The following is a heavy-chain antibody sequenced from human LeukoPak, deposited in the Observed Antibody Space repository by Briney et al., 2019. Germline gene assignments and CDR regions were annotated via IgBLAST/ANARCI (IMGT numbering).Heavy chain of an antibody. CDR3: ARVNRGYYYGSGTTFDY. Sequence: SVKVSCKASGGTFSSYAISWVRQAPGQGLEWMGGIIPIFGAANYAQKFQGRVTITADESTSTAYMELSSLRSEDTAVYYCARVNRGYYYGSGTTFDYWGQGTLVTVSS. V-gene: IGHV1-69*01. J-gene: IGHJ4*02. CDR1: GGTFSSYA. D-gene: IGHD3-10*01. CDR2: IIPIFGAA.